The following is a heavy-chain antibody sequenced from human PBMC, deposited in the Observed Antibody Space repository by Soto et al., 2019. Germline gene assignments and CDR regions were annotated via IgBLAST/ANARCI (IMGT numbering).Heavy chain of an antibody. V-gene: IGHV3-23*01. CDR3: ATEYYYGSGSYYYYYYGMYV. J-gene: IGHJ6*02. D-gene: IGHD3-10*01. CDR2: FSGSGGTT. CDR1: GFTFSSYA. Sequence: EVQLLESGGGLVQPGGSLRLSCAASGFTFSSYAMSWVRQAPGKGLEWVSAFSGSGGTTYYADSVKGRFTISRDNSKNTLDLQMNSLRAEDTAVYYCATEYYYGSGSYYYYYYGMYVWGQGTTVTVSS.